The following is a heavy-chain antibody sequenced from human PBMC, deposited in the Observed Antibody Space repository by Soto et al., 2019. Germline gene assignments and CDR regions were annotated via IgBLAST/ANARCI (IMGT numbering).Heavy chain of an antibody. CDR1: GYTLAELS. D-gene: IGHD3-10*01. CDR3: ATDRGHWFDP. CDR2: FDPEDGET. J-gene: IGHJ5*02. V-gene: IGHV1-24*01. Sequence: ASVKASCEVSGYTLAELSIHWVRQAPGKGLEWMGGFDPEDGETIYAQKFQGRVTMTEDTSTDTAYMELSSLRSEDTAVYYCATDRGHWFDPWGQGTLVTVSS.